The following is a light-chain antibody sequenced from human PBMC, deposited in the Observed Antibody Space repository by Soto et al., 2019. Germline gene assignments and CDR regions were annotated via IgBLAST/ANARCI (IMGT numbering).Light chain of an antibody. CDR1: SSNIGSTT. J-gene: IGLJ3*02. CDR3: AAWDDSLNGVV. Sequence: QSVLTQPPSASGTPGQRVTIACSGSSSNIGSTTVKWYQQVPGTAPKLLIYNNNQRPSGVPDRFSGSKSGTSASLAISGLQSEDEADYYCAAWDDSLNGVVFGGGTKVTVL. CDR2: NNN. V-gene: IGLV1-44*01.